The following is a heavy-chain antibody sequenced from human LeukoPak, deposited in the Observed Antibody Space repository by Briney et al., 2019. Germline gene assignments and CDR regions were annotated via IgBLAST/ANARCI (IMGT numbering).Heavy chain of an antibody. CDR3: ARGKDYDILTGTKYYFDY. J-gene: IGHJ4*02. V-gene: IGHV4-61*05. CDR2: IYYSGST. CDR1: GGSISSSSYY. D-gene: IGHD3-9*01. Sequence: SETLSLTCTVSGGSISSSSYYWGWVRQPPGKGLEWIGYIYYSGSTNYNPSLKSRVTISVDTSKNQFSLKLSSVTAADTAVYYCARGKDYDILTGTKYYFDYWGQGTLDTVSS.